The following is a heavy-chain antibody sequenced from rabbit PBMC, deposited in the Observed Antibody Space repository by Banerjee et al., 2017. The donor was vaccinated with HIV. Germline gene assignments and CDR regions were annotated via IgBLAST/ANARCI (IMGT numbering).Heavy chain of an antibody. D-gene: IGHD6-1*01. CDR1: GFDFSVYY. V-gene: IGHV1S7*01. CDR2: IDTVFGST. Sequence: QLVESGGGLVQPGGSLTLSCNASGFDFSVYYMSWVRQAPGKGLEWIGYIDTVFGSTYYANWVNGRFTISSHSAQNTLYLQLNSLTAADTATYFCGRDRDGDAGYGSLALWGPGTLVTVS. CDR3: GRDRDGDAGYGSLAL. J-gene: IGHJ4*01.